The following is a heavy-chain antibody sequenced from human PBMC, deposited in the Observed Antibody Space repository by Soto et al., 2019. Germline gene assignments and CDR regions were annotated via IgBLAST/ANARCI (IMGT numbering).Heavy chain of an antibody. CDR2: VSSSGGTT. CDR3: AKVSSGVVVPAAMY. CDR1: GFTFSSYG. V-gene: IGHV3-23*01. Sequence: EVQLLESGGGLVQPGGSLRLSCAASGFTFSSYGMSWVRQAPGKGLEWVSAVSSSGGTTNYAGSVKGRFTISRDNSKSPLYLQMTSLRAEDTAVYYCAKVSSGVVVPAAMYWGQGTLVTVSS. D-gene: IGHD2-2*01. J-gene: IGHJ4*01.